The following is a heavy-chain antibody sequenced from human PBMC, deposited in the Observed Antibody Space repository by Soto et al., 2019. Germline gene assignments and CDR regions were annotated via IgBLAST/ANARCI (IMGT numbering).Heavy chain of an antibody. CDR1: GFTVRSNY. V-gene: IGHV3-66*01. D-gene: IGHD3-22*01. CDR2: IYSGGST. Sequence: ESGGGLVQPGGSLRLSCAASGFTVRSNYMSWVRQAPGKGLEWVSVIYSGGSTYYADSVKGRFTISRDNSKNTLYLQMNSLRAEDTAVYYCARMGDSSGYSGWFDPWGQGTLVTVSS. CDR3: ARMGDSSGYSGWFDP. J-gene: IGHJ5*02.